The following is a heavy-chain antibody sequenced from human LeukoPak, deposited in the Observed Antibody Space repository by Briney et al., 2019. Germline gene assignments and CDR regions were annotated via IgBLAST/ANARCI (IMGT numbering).Heavy chain of an antibody. CDR2: VRYDGSSK. D-gene: IGHD1-1*01. J-gene: IGHJ4*02. Sequence: GGSLRLSCAASGFTFSYYGMHWVRQAPGKGLEWVAFVRYDGSSKYYPDSVKGRFTISSDNSKNTLYLQMNSLRAEDTAVYYCAKGTTGTTGSLFDYWGQGTLVTVSS. V-gene: IGHV3-30*02. CDR3: AKGTTGTTGSLFDY. CDR1: GFTFSYYG.